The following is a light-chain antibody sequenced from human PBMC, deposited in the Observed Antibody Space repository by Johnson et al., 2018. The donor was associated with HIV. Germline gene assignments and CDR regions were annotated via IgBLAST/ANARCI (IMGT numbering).Light chain of an antibody. CDR3: GAWDSSLSAYV. V-gene: IGLV1-51*01. Sequence: QSVLTQPPSVSAAPGQKVTISCSGSSSNIGNNYVSWYQQVPGTAPKLLIYDNNRRPSGIPDRFSGSKSGPSATLGITGLQTGDEADYYCGAWDSSLSAYVFGTGTQVTV. CDR2: DNN. CDR1: SSNIGNNY. J-gene: IGLJ1*01.